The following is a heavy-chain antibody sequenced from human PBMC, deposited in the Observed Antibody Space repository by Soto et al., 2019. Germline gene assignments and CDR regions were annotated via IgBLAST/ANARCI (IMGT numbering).Heavy chain of an antibody. CDR2: IKSKTDGGTT. J-gene: IGHJ3*02. D-gene: IGHD6-19*01. CDR1: GFTFSNAW. CDR3: TTESSGWYVPAI. V-gene: IGHV3-15*01. Sequence: GGSLRLSCAASGFTFSNAWMSWVRQAPGKGLEWVGRIKSKTDGGTTDYAAPVKGRFTISRDDSKNTLYLQMNSLKTEDTAVYYCTTESSGWYVPAIWGQGTMVTVSS.